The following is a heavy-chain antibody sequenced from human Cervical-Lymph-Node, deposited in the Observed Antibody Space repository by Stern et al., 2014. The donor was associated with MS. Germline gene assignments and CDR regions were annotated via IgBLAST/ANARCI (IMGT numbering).Heavy chain of an antibody. Sequence: QVQLQESGPGLVKPSQTLSLTCTVSGGSISSGGYYWSWIRQHPGKGLEWIGYMYYSGSTYYNPSLKSRVSISVDTSKNQFSLKLSSVTAADTAVYYCAIDPSLTGNMTPPYWGQGTLVTVSS. CDR2: MYYSGST. V-gene: IGHV4-31*03. J-gene: IGHJ4*02. CDR3: AIDPSLTGNMTPPY. CDR1: GGSISSGGYY. D-gene: IGHD1-20*01.